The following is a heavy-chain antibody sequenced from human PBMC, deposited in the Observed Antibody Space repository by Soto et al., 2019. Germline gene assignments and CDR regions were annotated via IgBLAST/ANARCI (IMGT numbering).Heavy chain of an antibody. D-gene: IGHD5-12*01. Sequence: PSETLSLTCAVYGGSFSGYYWSWIRQPPGKGLEWIGEINHVGDTNYNPSLKSRVTVSVDTSKNQFSLKLNSVTAADTAVYYCARDRGYEGQYTFDYWGKGTLVTVSS. CDR1: GGSFSGYY. CDR3: ARDRGYEGQYTFDY. J-gene: IGHJ4*02. CDR2: INHVGDT. V-gene: IGHV4-34*01.